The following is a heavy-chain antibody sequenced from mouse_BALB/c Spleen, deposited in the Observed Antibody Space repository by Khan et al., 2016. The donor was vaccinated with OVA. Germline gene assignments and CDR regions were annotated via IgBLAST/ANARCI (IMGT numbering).Heavy chain of an antibody. CDR1: GYSFSGYT. J-gene: IGHJ3*01. V-gene: IGHV1-18*01. D-gene: IGHD2-1*01. CDR3: ARSGYGNPFAY. Sequence: VRLQQSGPELVKPGPSMKISCKASGYSFSGYTMYWVRQSHGKNLEWIGLINPKNGDTYYNQKFKGKATLTADTSSSTAYMKLLSLTSDDSAVYYCARSGYGNPFAYWGQGTLVTVSA. CDR2: INPKNGDT.